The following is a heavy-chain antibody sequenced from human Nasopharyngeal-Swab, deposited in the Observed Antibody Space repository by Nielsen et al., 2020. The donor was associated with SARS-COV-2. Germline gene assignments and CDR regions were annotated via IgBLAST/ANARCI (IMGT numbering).Heavy chain of an antibody. CDR2: INPNSGGT. V-gene: IGHV1-2*06. J-gene: IGHJ4*02. D-gene: IGHD3-3*01. CDR1: GYTFTGYY. CDR3: ARGPYDFWSDLTGPDY. Sequence: ASVKVSCKASGYTFTGYYMHWVRQAPGQGLEWMGRINPNSGGTNYAQKFQGRVTMTRDTSISTAYMGLSRLRSDDTAVYYCARGPYDFWSDLTGPDYWGQGTLVTVSS.